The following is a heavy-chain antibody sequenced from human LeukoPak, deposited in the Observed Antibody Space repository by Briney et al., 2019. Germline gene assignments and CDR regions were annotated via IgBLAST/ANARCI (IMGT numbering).Heavy chain of an antibody. Sequence: ASVKVSCKASGYSFTDYYMHWVRQAPGQGLEWMGWINPNNGGTNYEQKLQGRVPMTRDTSISTVYIELSRLTSDDTSVYYCARDASRTTAPDDYWGQGTLVTVSS. CDR2: INPNNGGT. V-gene: IGHV1-2*02. CDR1: GYSFTDYY. CDR3: ARDASRTTAPDDY. D-gene: IGHD1-1*01. J-gene: IGHJ4*02.